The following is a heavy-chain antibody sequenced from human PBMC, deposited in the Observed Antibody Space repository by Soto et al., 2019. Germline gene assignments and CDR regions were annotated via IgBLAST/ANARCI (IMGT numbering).Heavy chain of an antibody. CDR3: ARHLYSSSSNYYYYYGMDV. D-gene: IGHD6-6*01. CDR2: IDPSDSYT. Sequence: PGESLKISCKGSGYSFTSYWISWVRQMPGKGLEWMGRIDPSDSYTNYSPSFQGHVTISADKSISTAYLQWSSLKASDTAMYYCARHLYSSSSNYYYYYGMDVWGQGTTVTV. J-gene: IGHJ6*02. V-gene: IGHV5-10-1*01. CDR1: GYSFTSYW.